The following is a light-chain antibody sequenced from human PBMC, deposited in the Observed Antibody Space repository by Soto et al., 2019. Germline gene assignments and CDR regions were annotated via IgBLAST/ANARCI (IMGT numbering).Light chain of an antibody. Sequence: QSVLTQPRSVSGSPGQSVTISCTGTSSDVGTYDFVSWYQQHPGKAPRLMIFDDSERPSGVPDRFSGSKSGNTASLTISGLQAEDEADYYCCLYAVTFYVFGTGTKLTVL. CDR2: DDS. J-gene: IGLJ1*01. CDR1: SSDVGTYDF. CDR3: CLYAVTFYV. V-gene: IGLV2-11*01.